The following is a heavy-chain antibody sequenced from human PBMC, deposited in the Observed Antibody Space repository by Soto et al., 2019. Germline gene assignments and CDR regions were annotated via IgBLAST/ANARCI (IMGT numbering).Heavy chain of an antibody. V-gene: IGHV4-30-2*01. CDR3: ARVVVAAKGGWFDP. CDR2: MYNSGST. CDR1: GGSISSGDYC. J-gene: IGHJ5*02. Sequence: QLQLQESGSGLVKPSQTLSLTCAVSGGSISSGDYCWSWIRQAPGKGLEWIGYMYNSGSTYYNPSLMSRVTISVDRSKNQFSLKLSSVTAADTAVYYCARVVVAAKGGWFDPWGQGTLVTVSS. D-gene: IGHD2-15*01.